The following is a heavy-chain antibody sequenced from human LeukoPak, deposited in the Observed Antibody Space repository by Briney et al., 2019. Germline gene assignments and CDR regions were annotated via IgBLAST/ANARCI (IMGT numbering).Heavy chain of an antibody. D-gene: IGHD2-21*02. Sequence: GVSLRLSCVASGFTFSTYAMHWVRQAPGKGLEWVAFISSDGNKNYYEDSVKGRFTISRDNSKNTLFLQMSSLRPEDTAMYYCAKHDGPIVVVTAKLDYWGLGTLVTVSS. V-gene: IGHV3-30*18. CDR2: ISSDGNKN. CDR1: GFTFSTYA. J-gene: IGHJ4*02. CDR3: AKHDGPIVVVTAKLDY.